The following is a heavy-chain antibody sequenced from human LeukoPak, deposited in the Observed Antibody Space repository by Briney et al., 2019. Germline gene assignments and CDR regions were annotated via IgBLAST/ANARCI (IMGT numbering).Heavy chain of an antibody. CDR2: IYYSGST. CDR1: GGSISGGDYY. V-gene: IGHV4-30-4*01. CDR3: ASQYYYDSSGPTDAFDI. J-gene: IGHJ3*02. D-gene: IGHD3-22*01. Sequence: SETLSLTCTVSGGSISGGDYYWSWIRQPPGKGLEWIGYIYYSGSTYYNPSLKSRVTISVDTSKNQLSLKLSSVTAADTAVYYCASQYYYDSSGPTDAFDIWGQGTMVTVSS.